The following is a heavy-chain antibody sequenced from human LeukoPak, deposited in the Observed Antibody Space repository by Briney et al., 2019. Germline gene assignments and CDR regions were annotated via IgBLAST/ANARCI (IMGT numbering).Heavy chain of an antibody. Sequence: ASVKVSCKASGYTFTGYYMHWVRQAPGQGLEWMGWINPNSGGTNYAQNFQGRVTMTRDTSISAAYIEVRRLRSDDTAVYYCARGYCSDGTCPFDYWGQGALVTVSS. CDR3: ARGYCSDGTCPFDY. CDR2: INPNSGGT. V-gene: IGHV1-2*02. J-gene: IGHJ4*02. CDR1: GYTFTGYY. D-gene: IGHD2-15*01.